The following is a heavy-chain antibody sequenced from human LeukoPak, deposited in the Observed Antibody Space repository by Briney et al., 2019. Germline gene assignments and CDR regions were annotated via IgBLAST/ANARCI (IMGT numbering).Heavy chain of an antibody. CDR3: ARDGTMRSGPAFDI. Sequence: SQTLSLTCATSGDSVSSNSAAWNWIRQSPSRGLEWLGRTYYRSKWYNDYAVSVESRITINPDTSKNQFSLQLNSVTPEDTAVYYCARDGTMRSGPAFDIWGQGTMVTVSS. CDR1: GDSVSSNSAA. D-gene: IGHD3-3*01. J-gene: IGHJ3*02. CDR2: TYYRSKWYN. V-gene: IGHV6-1*01.